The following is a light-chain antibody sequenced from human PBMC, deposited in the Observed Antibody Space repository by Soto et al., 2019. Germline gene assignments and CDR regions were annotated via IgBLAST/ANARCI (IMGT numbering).Light chain of an antibody. CDR1: QSLWSSY. V-gene: IGKV3-20*01. J-gene: IGKJ2*01. CDR2: GAS. Sequence: EIVLTQSPGTLSLSPGERASLSCRASQSLWSSYLAWYQQKAGQAPRLLIYGASTRATGIPDRFSGSGSGTDFTLTISRLEPEDFAVYYCQQYGSSLYTFGQGTKLEIK. CDR3: QQYGSSLYT.